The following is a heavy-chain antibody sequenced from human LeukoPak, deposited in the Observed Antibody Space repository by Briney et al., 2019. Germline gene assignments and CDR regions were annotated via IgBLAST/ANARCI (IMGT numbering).Heavy chain of an antibody. J-gene: IGHJ5*02. D-gene: IGHD2-15*01. CDR2: FDPEDGET. Sequence: ASVKVSCRVCVYTLTELSMHWVRQAPGRGREWVGGFDPEDGETIYAQKFQGRVTMTEDTSTDTAYMEVSSLSSEDTAVYYCATAVVVVAATSGWFDPWGQGTLVTVSS. CDR1: VYTLTELS. CDR3: ATAVVVVAATSGWFDP. V-gene: IGHV1-24*01.